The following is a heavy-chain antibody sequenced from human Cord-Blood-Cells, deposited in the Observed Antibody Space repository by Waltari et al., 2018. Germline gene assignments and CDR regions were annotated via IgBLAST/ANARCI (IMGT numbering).Heavy chain of an antibody. CDR3: ARGPNIVVVTVPFDY. V-gene: IGHV4-34*01. J-gene: IGHJ4*02. CDR1: GGSFSGYY. Sequence: QVQLQQWGAGLLKPSETLSLTCAVYGGSFSGYYWIWIRQPPGKGLEWIGEINHSGSTNYNPSLKSRVTISVDTSKNQFSLKLSSVTAADTAVYYCARGPNIVVVTVPFDYWGQGTLVTVSS. D-gene: IGHD2-21*02. CDR2: INHSGST.